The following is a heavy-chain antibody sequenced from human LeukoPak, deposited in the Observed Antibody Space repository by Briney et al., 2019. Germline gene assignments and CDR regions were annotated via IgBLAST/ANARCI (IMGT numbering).Heavy chain of an antibody. D-gene: IGHD2-2*02. CDR3: ARRGYCSSTSCYTPMDV. CDR2: INPNSGGT. J-gene: IGHJ6*04. CDR1: GYTFTGYY. V-gene: IGHV1-2*02. Sequence: ASVKVSCKASGYTFTGYYMHWVRQAPGQGLEWMGWINPNSGGTNYAQKFQGRVTMTRDTSISTAYMELSRLRSDDTAVYYCARRGYCSSTSCYTPMDVWGKGTTVTVSS.